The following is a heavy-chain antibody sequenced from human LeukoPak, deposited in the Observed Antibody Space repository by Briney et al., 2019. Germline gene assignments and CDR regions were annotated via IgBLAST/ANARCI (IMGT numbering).Heavy chain of an antibody. CDR1: GGSISSGGYS. D-gene: IGHD3-16*01. J-gene: IGHJ4*02. Sequence: PSQTLSLTCAVSGGSISSGGYSWSCIRQPPGKGLEWIGRIYTSGSTNYNPSLKSRVTISVDTSKNQFSLKLSSVTAADTGVYYCARIRRPLRGYFDHWGQGTLVT. CDR3: ARIRRPLRGYFDH. V-gene: IGHV4-61*02. CDR2: IYTSGST.